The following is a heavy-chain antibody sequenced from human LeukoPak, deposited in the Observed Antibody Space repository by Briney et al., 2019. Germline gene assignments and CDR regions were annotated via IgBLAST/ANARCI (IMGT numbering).Heavy chain of an antibody. D-gene: IGHD6-13*01. CDR1: GFTFSSCD. CDR3: ARAPPQQLVLWGGYYYGMDV. CDR2: IGTAGDT. Sequence: PGGSLRLSCAASGFTFSSCDMHWVRQATGKGLEWVSAIGTAGDTYYPGSVKGRFTISRENAKNSLYLQMNSLRAGDTAVYYCARAPPQQLVLWGGYYYGMDVWGQGTTVTVSS. J-gene: IGHJ6*02. V-gene: IGHV3-13*01.